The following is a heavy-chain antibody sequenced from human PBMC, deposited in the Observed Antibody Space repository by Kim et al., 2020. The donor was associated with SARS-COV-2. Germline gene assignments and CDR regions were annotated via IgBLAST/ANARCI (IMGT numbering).Heavy chain of an antibody. V-gene: IGHV3-23*01. D-gene: IGHD3-10*01. CDR1: GFTFSSYA. Sequence: GGSLRLSCAASGFTFSSYAMSWVRQAPGKGLEWVSAISGSGGSTYYADSVKGRFTISRDNSKNTLYLQMNSLRAEDTAVYYCAKGGFMVRGVIIPSVTYGMDVWGQGTTVTVSS. J-gene: IGHJ6*02. CDR3: AKGGFMVRGVIIPSVTYGMDV. CDR2: ISGSGGST.